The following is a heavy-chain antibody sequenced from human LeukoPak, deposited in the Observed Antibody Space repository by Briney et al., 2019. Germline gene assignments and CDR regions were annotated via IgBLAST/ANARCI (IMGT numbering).Heavy chain of an antibody. V-gene: IGHV3-21*01. CDR2: ISSSSSYI. CDR3: ARSKGDLVVPYDAFDI. CDR1: GFTFSSYS. Sequence: GGSLRLSCAASGFTFSSYSMNWVRQAPGKGLEWVSSISSSSSYIYYADSVKGRFTISRDNAKNSLYLQMNSLRAEDTAVYYCARSKGDLVVPYDAFDIWGQGTMVTVSS. J-gene: IGHJ3*02. D-gene: IGHD3-16*01.